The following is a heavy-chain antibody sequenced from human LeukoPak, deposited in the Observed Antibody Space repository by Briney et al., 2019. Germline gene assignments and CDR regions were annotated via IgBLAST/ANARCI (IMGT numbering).Heavy chain of an antibody. CDR3: ARAMEWLFMRSAE. V-gene: IGHV3-74*01. CDR2: INSDGSST. J-gene: IGHJ4*02. CDR1: GFTFSSYG. D-gene: IGHD3-3*01. Sequence: GGSLRLSCAASGFTFSSYGMHWVRQAPGKGLVWVSRINSDGSSTAYADSVKGRFTISRDNAKNTLYLQMNSLRAEDTAVYYCARAMEWLFMRSAEWGQGTLVTVSS.